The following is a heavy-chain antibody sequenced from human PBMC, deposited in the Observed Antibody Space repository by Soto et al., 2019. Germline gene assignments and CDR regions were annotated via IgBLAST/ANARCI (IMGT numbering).Heavy chain of an antibody. CDR3: AKDSSNRRGYSYGYYYSYYGMDV. CDR2: ISYDGSNK. D-gene: IGHD5-18*01. V-gene: IGHV3-30*18. CDR1: GFTFNTYG. Sequence: GGSLRLSCAASGFTFNTYGMHWVRQAPGKGLEWVAVISYDGSNKYYADSVKGRFTISRDNSKNTLYLQMNSLRAEDTAVYYCAKDSSNRRGYSYGYYYSYYGMDVWGQGTTVTVS. J-gene: IGHJ6*02.